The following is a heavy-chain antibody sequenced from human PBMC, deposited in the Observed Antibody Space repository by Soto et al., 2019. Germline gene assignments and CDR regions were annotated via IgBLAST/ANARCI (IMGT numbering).Heavy chain of an antibody. Sequence: QLQLQESGPGLVKPSETLSLTCTVSGGSISSSSYYWGWIRQPPGKGLEWIGSIYYSGSTYYNPSLKSRVTISVDTSKNQFSLKLSSVTAADTAVYYCARHVIAPAGTLGWFDPWGQGTLVTVSS. CDR2: IYYSGST. D-gene: IGHD6-13*01. V-gene: IGHV4-39*01. J-gene: IGHJ5*02. CDR3: ARHVIAPAGTLGWFDP. CDR1: GGSISSSSYY.